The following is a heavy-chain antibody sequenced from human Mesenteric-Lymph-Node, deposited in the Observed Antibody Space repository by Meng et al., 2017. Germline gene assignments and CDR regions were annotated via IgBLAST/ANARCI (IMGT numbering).Heavy chain of an antibody. Sequence: GESLKISCAGSGFTFSSHDIHWVRQAPGKGPEWVKKIWYDGCNRYYGDSVKGRFTVSRENSMDTVYLQMDSLRVEDTDIYYCARDGQQQLHYGLDVWGQGTTVTVSS. CDR2: IWYDGCNR. CDR1: GFTFSSHD. D-gene: IGHD6-13*01. V-gene: IGHV3-33*01. CDR3: ARDGQQQLHYGLDV. J-gene: IGHJ6*02.